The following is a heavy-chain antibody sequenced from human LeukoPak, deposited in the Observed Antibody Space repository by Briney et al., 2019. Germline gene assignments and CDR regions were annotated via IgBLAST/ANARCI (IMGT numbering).Heavy chain of an antibody. D-gene: IGHD6-13*01. Sequence: ASVKVSCKASGGTFSSYAINWVRQATGQGLEWMGWMNPHSGNTGYAQKFQGRVTTTRNTSISTAYMELSSPRSEDTAVYFCARAAGSSSPFDSWGQGTLVTVSS. CDR2: MNPHSGNT. J-gene: IGHJ4*02. CDR3: ARAAGSSSPFDS. V-gene: IGHV1-8*02. CDR1: GGTFSSYA.